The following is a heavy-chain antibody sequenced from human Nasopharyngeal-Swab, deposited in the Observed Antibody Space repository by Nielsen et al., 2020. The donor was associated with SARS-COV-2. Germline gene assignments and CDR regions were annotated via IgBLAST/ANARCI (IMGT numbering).Heavy chain of an antibody. CDR3: ARGGGSYPY. V-gene: IGHV3-21*01. CDR2: ISSSSSYI. Sequence: VRQRPGKGLEWVSSISSSSSYIYYADSVKGRFTISRDNAKNSLYPQMNSLRAEDTAVYYCARGGGSYPYWGQGTLVTVSS. D-gene: IGHD1-26*01. J-gene: IGHJ4*02.